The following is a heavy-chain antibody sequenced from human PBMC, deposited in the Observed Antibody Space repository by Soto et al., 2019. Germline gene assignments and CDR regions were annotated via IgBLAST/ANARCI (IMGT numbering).Heavy chain of an antibody. V-gene: IGHV3-23*01. J-gene: IGHJ4*02. Sequence: RHSCGAAEVTCSSYSMSWVSKAPGKGLEWVSAISGSGGSTYYADSVKGRFTISRDNSKNTLYLQMNSLRAEDTAVYYCAKDRVIATDLSFDYWGQGTLVTVSS. CDR3: AKDRVIATDLSFDY. D-gene: IGHD2-21*01. CDR1: EVTCSSYS. CDR2: ISGSGGST.